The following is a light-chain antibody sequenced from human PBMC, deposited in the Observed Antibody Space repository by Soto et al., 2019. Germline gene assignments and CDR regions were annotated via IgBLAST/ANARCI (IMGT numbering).Light chain of an antibody. CDR2: AAS. V-gene: IGKV1-5*03. CDR1: QGISRW. J-gene: IGKJ2*01. Sequence: DIQLTQSPSTLSASVGDRVTITCRASQGISRWLAWYQQKPGTVPKLLLYAASTLESGVPSRFSGSRSGTEFTLTVSSLQPDDFATYYCQQYNDSFPYTFGQGT. CDR3: QQYNDSFPYT.